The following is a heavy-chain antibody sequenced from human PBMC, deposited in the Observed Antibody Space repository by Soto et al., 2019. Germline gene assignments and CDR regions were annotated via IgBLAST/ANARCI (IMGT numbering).Heavy chain of an antibody. V-gene: IGHV4-61*03. Sequence: QVQLQESGPGLVKPSETVSLTCSVSGGSISSSSHFWSWIRQPPGKGLEWIGYIYYSGTTKYNPSLESRVTISLDTSKSHFSLQLTSVTAADTAVYYCARISRSLNYWGQGTLVTVSS. CDR3: ARISRSLNY. D-gene: IGHD3-16*02. CDR1: GGSISSSSHF. CDR2: IYYSGTT. J-gene: IGHJ4*02.